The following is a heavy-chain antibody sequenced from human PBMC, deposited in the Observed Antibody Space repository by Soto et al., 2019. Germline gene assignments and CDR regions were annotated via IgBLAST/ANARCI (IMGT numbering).Heavy chain of an antibody. CDR1: GFTFSSYA. CDR3: AKGPSKYYYYYYYMDV. Sequence: GGSLRLSCAASGFTFSSYAMSWVRQAPGKGLEWVSAISGSGGSTYYTDSVKGRFTISRDNSKNTLYLQMNSLRAEDTAVYYCAKGPSKYYYYYYYMDVWGKGTTVTVSS. V-gene: IGHV3-23*01. CDR2: ISGSGGST. J-gene: IGHJ6*03. D-gene: IGHD4-4*01.